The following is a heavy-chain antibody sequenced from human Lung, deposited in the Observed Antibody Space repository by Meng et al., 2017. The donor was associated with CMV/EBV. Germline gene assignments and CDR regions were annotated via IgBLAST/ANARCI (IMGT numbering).Heavy chain of an antibody. CDR1: GFTFSTYT. Sequence: SCAASGFTFSTYTMNWVRQAPGKGLEWVSGISTSSSTIYYADSVKGRFTISRDNAKNSLYLQMNSLRAEDTAVYYCAGGVPAAIGYYDFWSGYLYGMDVWXQGTTVTVSS. J-gene: IGHJ6*02. D-gene: IGHD3-3*01. CDR2: ISTSSSTI. CDR3: AGGVPAAIGYYDFWSGYLYGMDV. V-gene: IGHV3-48*04.